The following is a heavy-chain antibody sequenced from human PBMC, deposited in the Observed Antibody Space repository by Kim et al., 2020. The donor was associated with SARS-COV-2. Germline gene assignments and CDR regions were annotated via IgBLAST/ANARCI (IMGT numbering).Heavy chain of an antibody. Sequence: GGSLRLSCAASGFTFSDSAMHWVRQASGKGLEWVGGIRSKANSYETAYAVSLRGRFSISRDESKNTAFLQMNSLKTEDTAVYYCSRGPPHTESYWDALDIWREPRIVAVSS. CDR2: IRSKANSYET. CDR3: SRGPPHTESYWDALDI. CDR1: GFTFSDSA. D-gene: IGHD1-26*01. V-gene: IGHV3-73*01. J-gene: IGHJ3*02.